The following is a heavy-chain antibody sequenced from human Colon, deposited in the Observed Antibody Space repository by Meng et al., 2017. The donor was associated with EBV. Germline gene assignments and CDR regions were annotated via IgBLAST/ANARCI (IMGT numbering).Heavy chain of an antibody. CDR3: ARGKQDAWELLAY. J-gene: IGHJ4*02. D-gene: IGHD1-26*01. CDR2: IDDIWST. V-gene: IGHV4-4*02. Sequence: QVQLQGAVPGLVKLSVTLSLTFGFSGVAIIINSRWTWVRRPPGKGLEWIGDIDDIWSTNYNPSLNSRISITLDKAENHFSLNVNSVTAADTAVYYCARGKQDAWELLAYWGQGALVTVSS. CDR1: GVAIIINSR.